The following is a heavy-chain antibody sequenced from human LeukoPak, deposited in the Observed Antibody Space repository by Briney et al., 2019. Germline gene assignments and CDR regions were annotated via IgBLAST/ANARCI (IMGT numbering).Heavy chain of an antibody. CDR1: GFTFSSYE. Sequence: GGSLRLSCAASGFTFSSYEMNWVRQAPGKGLEWVPYISSSGSTIYYADSVKGRFTISRDNAKNSLYLQMNSLRAEDTAVYYCARGGDCSGGSCQDNWFDPWGQGTLVTVSS. D-gene: IGHD2-15*01. V-gene: IGHV3-48*03. J-gene: IGHJ5*02. CDR3: ARGGDCSGGSCQDNWFDP. CDR2: ISSSGSTI.